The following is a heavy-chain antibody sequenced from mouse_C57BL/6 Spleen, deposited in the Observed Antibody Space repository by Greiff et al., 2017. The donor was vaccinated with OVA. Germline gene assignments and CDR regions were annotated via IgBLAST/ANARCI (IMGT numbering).Heavy chain of an antibody. J-gene: IGHJ4*01. CDR1: GFSLTSYG. CDR3: ARHIYYYGCSYAMDY. V-gene: IGHV2-6-1*01. Sequence: VKLQESGPGLVAPSQSLSITCTVSGFSLTSYGVHWVRQPPGKGLEWLVVIWSDGSTTYNSALKSRLSISKDNSKSQVFLKMNSLQTDDTAMYYCARHIYYYGCSYAMDYWGQGTSVTVSS. CDR2: IWSDGST. D-gene: IGHD1-1*01.